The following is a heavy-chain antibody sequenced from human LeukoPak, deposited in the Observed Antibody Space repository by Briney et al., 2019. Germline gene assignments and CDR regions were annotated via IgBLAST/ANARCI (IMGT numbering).Heavy chain of an antibody. J-gene: IGHJ3*02. D-gene: IGHD2-21*01. CDR1: EDSVSSNSAA. CDR3: CHSLSGRTGAFDI. V-gene: IGHV6-1*01. CDR2: TYYRSKWYN. Sequence: SQTLSLTCAISEDSVSSNSAAWNWIRQSPSRGLEWLGRTYYRSKWYNDYAVSVKSRITINPDTSKNQFSLQLDTVTPEDTAVYYCCHSLSGRTGAFDIWGRGTVVTVSS.